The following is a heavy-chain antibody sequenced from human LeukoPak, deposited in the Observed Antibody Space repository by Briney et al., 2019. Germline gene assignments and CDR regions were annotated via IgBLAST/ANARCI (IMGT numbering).Heavy chain of an antibody. V-gene: IGHV1-3*01. D-gene: IGHD6-19*01. CDR2: INAGNGNT. J-gene: IGHJ4*02. CDR1: GYTFTSYA. CDR3: ARFDSSGWHGGFDY. Sequence: GASVKVSCKASGYTFTSYAMHWVRQAPGQRLEWMGWINAGNGNTKYSQKFQGRVTITRDTSASTAYMELSSLRSEDTAVYYCARFDSSGWHGGFDYWGQGTLVTVSS.